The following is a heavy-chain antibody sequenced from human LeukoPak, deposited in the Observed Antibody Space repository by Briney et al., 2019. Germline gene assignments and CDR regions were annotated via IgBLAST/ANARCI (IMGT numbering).Heavy chain of an antibody. Sequence: GASVKVSCKASGYTFTSYGISWVRQAPGQGLEWMGWISAYNGNTNYAQKLQGRVTMTRDTSTSTIYMELSSLRSEDTAVYYCARDNYYDSSGYHWGQGTLVTVSS. CDR2: ISAYNGNT. D-gene: IGHD3-22*01. V-gene: IGHV1-18*01. CDR3: ARDNYYDSSGYH. CDR1: GYTFTSYG. J-gene: IGHJ4*02.